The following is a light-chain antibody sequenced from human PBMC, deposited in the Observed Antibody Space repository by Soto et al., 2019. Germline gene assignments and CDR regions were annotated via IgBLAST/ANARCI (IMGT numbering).Light chain of an antibody. Sequence: DIVMTQSPDSLAVSLGERATINCKSSQSVLYSSNNKNYLAWYQQKPGQPPKLLIYWASTRESGVPGRFSGSGSGTDFTLTISSLQAEDVAVYYCQQYYSTSMYTFGQGTKLEIK. J-gene: IGKJ2*01. CDR3: QQYYSTSMYT. CDR2: WAS. CDR1: QSVLYSSNNKNY. V-gene: IGKV4-1*01.